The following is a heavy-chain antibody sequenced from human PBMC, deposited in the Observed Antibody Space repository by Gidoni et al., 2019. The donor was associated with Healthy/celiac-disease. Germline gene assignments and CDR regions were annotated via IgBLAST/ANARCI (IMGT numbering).Heavy chain of an antibody. J-gene: IGHJ4*02. Sequence: PPGKGLEWIGSIYYSGSTYYNPSLKSRVTISVDTSKNQFSLKLSSVTAADTAVYYCASQPSIAVAGRIDYWGQGTLVTVSS. V-gene: IGHV4-39*01. CDR2: IYYSGST. D-gene: IGHD6-19*01. CDR3: ASQPSIAVAGRIDY.